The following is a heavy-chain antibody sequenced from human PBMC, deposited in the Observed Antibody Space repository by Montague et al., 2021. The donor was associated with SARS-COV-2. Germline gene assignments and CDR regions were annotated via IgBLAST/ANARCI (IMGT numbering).Heavy chain of an antibody. V-gene: IGHV4-34*01. J-gene: IGHJ6*03. D-gene: IGHD6-6*01. CDR3: ARGVRQLGVRYYYYYMDV. CDR1: GGSFSGYY. CDR2: INHSGST. Sequence: SKTLSLTCAVYGGSFSGYYWSWIRQPPGKGLEWIGEINHSGSTNYNPSLKSRVTISMDTSKNQFSLKLSSVTAADTAVYYCARGVRQLGVRYYYYYMDVWDKGTTVTVSS.